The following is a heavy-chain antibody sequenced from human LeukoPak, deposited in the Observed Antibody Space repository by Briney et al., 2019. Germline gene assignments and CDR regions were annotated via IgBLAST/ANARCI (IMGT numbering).Heavy chain of an antibody. CDR2: ISYDGSNK. J-gene: IGHJ4*02. Sequence: GRSLRLSCAASAFTFSSYGMHWVRQAPGKGLEWVAVISYDGSNKYYADSVKGRFTISRDNSKNTLYLQMNSLRAEDTAVYYCAKDSHPWVTTPFDYWGQGTLVTVSS. CDR3: AKDSHPWVTTPFDY. CDR1: AFTFSSYG. D-gene: IGHD4-11*01. V-gene: IGHV3-30*18.